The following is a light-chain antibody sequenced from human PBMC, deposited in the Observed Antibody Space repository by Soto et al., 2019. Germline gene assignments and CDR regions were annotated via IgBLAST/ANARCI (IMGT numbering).Light chain of an antibody. V-gene: IGKV3-15*01. J-gene: IGKJ3*01. Sequence: ERVMTQSPATLSVSPGERATHSCRASQSVGSNLAWYQQKPGQAPRLLIFGASSRATGVPAGFSGSGSGTEFTLTINSLQSEDFAVYFCQQYDNLPLTFGPGTKVNI. CDR3: QQYDNLPLT. CDR2: GAS. CDR1: QSVGSN.